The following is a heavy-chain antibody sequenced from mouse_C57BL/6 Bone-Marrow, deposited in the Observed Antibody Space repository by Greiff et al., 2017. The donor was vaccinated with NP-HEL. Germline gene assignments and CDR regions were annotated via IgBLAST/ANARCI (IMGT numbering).Heavy chain of an antibody. D-gene: IGHD2-4*01. Sequence: QVQLQQSGPGLVQPSQSLSITCTVSGFSLTSYGVHWVRQSPGKGLEWLGVIWSGGSTDYNAAFISRLAISKENSKSNVFFNMNSRQADDTATDYCSRNRHYYDYGGDSMDYWGQGTSVTVSS. CDR1: GFSLTSYG. V-gene: IGHV2-2*01. J-gene: IGHJ4*01. CDR3: SRNRHYYDYGGDSMDY. CDR2: IWSGGST.